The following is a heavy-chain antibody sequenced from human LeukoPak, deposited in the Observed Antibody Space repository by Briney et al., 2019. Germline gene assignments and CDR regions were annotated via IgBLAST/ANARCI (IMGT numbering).Heavy chain of an antibody. V-gene: IGHV3-64*01. Sequence: PGGSLRLSCVASGFIFSRYGMHWVRQAPGKGLEYVSAISNSGGSTYYANSVKGRFTISRDNSKNTLYLQMGSLRGEDMAVYYCARGLITGAAGRYYYYGMDVWGQGSTVTVSS. CDR3: ARGLITGAAGRYYYYGMDV. CDR2: ISNSGGST. J-gene: IGHJ6*02. D-gene: IGHD6-13*01. CDR1: GFIFSRYG.